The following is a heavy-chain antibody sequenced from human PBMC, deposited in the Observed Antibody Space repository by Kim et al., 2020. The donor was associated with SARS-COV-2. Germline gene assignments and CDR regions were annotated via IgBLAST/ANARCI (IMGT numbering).Heavy chain of an antibody. CDR3: ARDLMGCGGDCSFDY. J-gene: IGHJ4*02. V-gene: IGHV4-4*02. Sequence: SETLSLTCAVSGGSISSSNWWSWARQPPGKGLEWIGEFYQSGSTNYNPSLKSRVTISVDKSKKQFSLKLSSVTAAGTAVYYCARDLMGCGGDCSFDYWGQGTLVTVSS. D-gene: IGHD2-21*02. CDR1: GGSISSSNW. CDR2: FYQSGST.